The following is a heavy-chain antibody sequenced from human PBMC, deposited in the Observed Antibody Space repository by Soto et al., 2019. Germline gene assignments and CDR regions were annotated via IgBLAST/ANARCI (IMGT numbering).Heavy chain of an antibody. V-gene: IGHV1-69*02. CDR1: GGTFSSYT. D-gene: IGHD6-13*01. Sequence: SVKVSCKASGGTFSSYTISWVRQAPGQGLEWMGRIIPILGIANYAQKFQGRVTITADKSTSTAYMELSSLRSEDTAVYYCARVKGAAAGYYFDYWGQGTLVTSPQ. CDR2: IIPILGIA. CDR3: ARVKGAAAGYYFDY. J-gene: IGHJ4*02.